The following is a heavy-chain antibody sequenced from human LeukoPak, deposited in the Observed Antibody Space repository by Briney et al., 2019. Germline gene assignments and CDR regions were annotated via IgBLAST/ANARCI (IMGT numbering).Heavy chain of an antibody. D-gene: IGHD3-16*01. Sequence: SATLSLTCAVSGGSIRNFSWIWIRQSPGTGVKYIGHLYHNGSTNYHPSLQSRVSISVDTSKNQFSLKVSSVTAADTAVYYGARALGKDKFLTPYDYWGQGTLVTVSS. CDR2: LYHNGST. J-gene: IGHJ4*02. CDR3: ARALGKDKFLTPYDY. V-gene: IGHV4-59*01. CDR1: GGSIRNFS.